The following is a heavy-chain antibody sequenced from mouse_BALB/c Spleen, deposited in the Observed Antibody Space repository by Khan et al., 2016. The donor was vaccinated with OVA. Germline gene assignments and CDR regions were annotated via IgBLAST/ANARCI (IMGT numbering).Heavy chain of an antibody. D-gene: IGHD1-1*01. CDR1: GYAITSDYA. CDR2: IKYSGST. V-gene: IGHV3-2*02. J-gene: IGHJ2*01. CDR3: ARSGTISTVVVTDFDF. Sequence: VQLKESGPGLVKPSQSLSLTCTVTGYAITSDYAWNWIRQFPGNKLGWMGYIKYSGSTSYNPSLKSRISITRDTSKNQFFLQLKSVTSEDTATYYGARSGTISTVVVTDFDFWGQGTTLTVSS.